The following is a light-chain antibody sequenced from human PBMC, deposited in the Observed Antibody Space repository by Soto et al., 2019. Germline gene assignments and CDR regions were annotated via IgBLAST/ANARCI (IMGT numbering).Light chain of an antibody. J-gene: IGKJ1*01. V-gene: IGKV3-15*01. CDR2: GAS. Sequence: EIVMTQSPATLSVSPGERATLSCRASQSVSSNLAWYQQKPGQAPRLLIYGASTRATGIPARFSGSGSGTEFTLTIGRLQSEDFAVYYCRQYNNWPRTFGQGTKVEIK. CDR1: QSVSSN. CDR3: RQYNNWPRT.